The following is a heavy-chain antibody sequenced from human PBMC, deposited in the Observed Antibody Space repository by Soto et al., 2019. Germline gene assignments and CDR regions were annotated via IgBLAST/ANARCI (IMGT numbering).Heavy chain of an antibody. CDR2: ISGSGGST. CDR1: GFTFSSYA. Sequence: EVQLLESGGGLVQPGGSLRLSCAASGFTFSSYAMSWVRQAPGKGLEWVSAISGSGGSTYYRDSVKGRFTISRDNSKNSLYLQMNSLRAEDTSVYYCAAAAGQVGIFDYWGQGTLVTVSS. CDR3: AAAAGQVGIFDY. D-gene: IGHD6-13*01. J-gene: IGHJ4*02. V-gene: IGHV3-23*01.